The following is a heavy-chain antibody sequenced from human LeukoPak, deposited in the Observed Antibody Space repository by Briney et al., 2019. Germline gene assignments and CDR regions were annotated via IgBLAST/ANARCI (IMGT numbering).Heavy chain of an antibody. V-gene: IGHV4-30-2*01. CDR2: IYHSGST. Sequence: SETLSLTCAVSGGSISSGGYSWSWIRQPPGKGLEWIGYIYHSGSTYYNPSLKSRVTISVDRSKNQFSLKLSSVTAADTAVYCCARQQTSSGYPFDYWGQGTLVTVSS. CDR1: GGSISSGGYS. CDR3: ARQQTSSGYPFDY. J-gene: IGHJ4*02. D-gene: IGHD3-22*01.